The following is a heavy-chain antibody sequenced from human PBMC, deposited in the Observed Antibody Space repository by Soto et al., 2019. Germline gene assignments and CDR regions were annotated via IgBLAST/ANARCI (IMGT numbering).Heavy chain of an antibody. CDR3: ARGGVCVTPAAICLTGDAFDI. Sequence: SETLSLTCTVSGGSISSGGYYWSWIRQHPGKGLEWIGYIYYSGSTYYNPSLKSRVTISVDTSKNQFSLKLSSVTAADTAVYYCARGGVCVTPAAICLTGDAFDIWGQGTMVTVSS. J-gene: IGHJ3*02. V-gene: IGHV4-31*03. CDR2: IYYSGST. D-gene: IGHD2-8*02. CDR1: GGSISSGGYY.